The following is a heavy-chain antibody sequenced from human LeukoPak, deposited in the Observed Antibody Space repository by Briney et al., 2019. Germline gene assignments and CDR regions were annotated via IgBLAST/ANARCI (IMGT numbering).Heavy chain of an antibody. CDR3: AKDFAYRTQFDY. D-gene: IGHD1-14*01. CDR1: GYTFSSYA. Sequence: QPGGSLRLSCTASGYTFSSYAMSWVRQAPGKGLEWVSAISGSGGSTYYADSVKGRFTISRDNSKNTLYLQMNSLRAEDTAVYYCAKDFAYRTQFDYWGQGTLVTVSS. J-gene: IGHJ4*02. CDR2: ISGSGGST. V-gene: IGHV3-23*01.